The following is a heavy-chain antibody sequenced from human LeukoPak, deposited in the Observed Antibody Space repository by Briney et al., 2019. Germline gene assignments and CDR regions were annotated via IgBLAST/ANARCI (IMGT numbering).Heavy chain of an antibody. D-gene: IGHD3-10*01. Sequence: PSETLSLTCAVYGGSFSGYYWSWIRQPPGKGLEWIGEINHSGSTNYNPSLKSRVTISVDTSKNQFSLKPSSVTAADTAVYYCARSLWFEGYYYFDYWGRGTLVTVSS. CDR3: ARSLWFEGYYYFDY. CDR2: INHSGST. V-gene: IGHV4-34*01. CDR1: GGSFSGYY. J-gene: IGHJ4*02.